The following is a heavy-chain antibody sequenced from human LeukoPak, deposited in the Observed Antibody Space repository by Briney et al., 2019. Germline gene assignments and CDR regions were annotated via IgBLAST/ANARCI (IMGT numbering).Heavy chain of an antibody. Sequence: SETLSLTCTVSGGSISSSSYYWGWIRQPPGKGLEWISSIYYSGSTYYNPSLKSRVTISLDTSKNQFSLKLSSVTAADTAVYYCARLEIAAAGNRWFDPWGQETLVTVSS. CDR3: ARLEIAAAGNRWFDP. J-gene: IGHJ5*02. V-gene: IGHV4-39*01. CDR2: IYYSGST. D-gene: IGHD6-13*01. CDR1: GGSISSSSYY.